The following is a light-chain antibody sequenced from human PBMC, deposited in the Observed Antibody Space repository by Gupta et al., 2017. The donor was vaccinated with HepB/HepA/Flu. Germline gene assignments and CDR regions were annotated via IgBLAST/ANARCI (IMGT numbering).Light chain of an antibody. V-gene: IGLV7-46*01. CDR1: TGAVTNGHY. CDR3: LLDYRAARV. J-gene: IGLJ2*01. Sequence: HAVVTQPPSLTLSPGGTVTLTCGSNTGAVTNGHYPYWFQQKPGQVPRILIYNTNNKHSWTPGRFSGSLLGDKAALTLTGAQPEEEDDDYCLLDYRAARVFGGGTKLTVL. CDR2: NTN.